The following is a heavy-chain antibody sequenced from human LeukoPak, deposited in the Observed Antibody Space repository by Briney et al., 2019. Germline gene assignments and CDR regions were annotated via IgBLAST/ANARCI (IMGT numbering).Heavy chain of an antibody. CDR2: IYYSGST. Sequence: SETLSLTCTVSDGSISSYYWSWIRQPPGKGLEWIGYIYYSGSTNYNPSLKSRVTISVDTSKNQFSLKLSSVTAADTAVYYCARGSSGWYLYAFDIWGQGTMVTVSS. J-gene: IGHJ3*02. CDR3: ARGSSGWYLYAFDI. CDR1: DGSISSYY. D-gene: IGHD6-19*01. V-gene: IGHV4-59*01.